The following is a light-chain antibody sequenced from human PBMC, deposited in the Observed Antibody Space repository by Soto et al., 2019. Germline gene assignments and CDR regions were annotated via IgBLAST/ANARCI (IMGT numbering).Light chain of an antibody. J-gene: IGKJ1*01. CDR2: DDS. Sequence: DIQMTQSPSTLSASVGDRVTITCRASQSISSWLAWYQQKTGKDPKLLIYDDSSLESGVPSRFRGSGSGTEFTLTISSLQPDDFATYYCQQYNSFRETFGQGTKVEIK. CDR1: QSISSW. CDR3: QQYNSFRET. V-gene: IGKV1-5*01.